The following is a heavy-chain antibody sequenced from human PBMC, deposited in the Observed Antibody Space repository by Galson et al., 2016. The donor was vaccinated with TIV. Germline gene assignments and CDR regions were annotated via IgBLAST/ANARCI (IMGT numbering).Heavy chain of an antibody. D-gene: IGHD2-15*01. CDR1: GGVFSNYA. CDR3: AGKMGGGQALHC. V-gene: IGHV1-69*13. J-gene: IGHJ3*01. Sequence: SVKVSCKASGGVFSNYAINWVRQAPGQGLEWMGGIVPLSSGVTYAPKFQGRMTITAGSTSFMELSSLTSEDTAVYDCAGKMGGGQALHCWGQVTMVTVS. CDR2: IVPLSSGV.